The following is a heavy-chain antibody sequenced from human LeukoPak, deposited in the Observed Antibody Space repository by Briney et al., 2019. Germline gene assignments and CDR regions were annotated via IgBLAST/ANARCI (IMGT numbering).Heavy chain of an antibody. CDR1: AFTVSSNY. V-gene: IGHV3-66*01. Sequence: PGGSLRLSCAASAFTVSSNYMSWVRQAPGKGLECVSVIYSGGSTYYADSVKGRFTISRDNSKNTVYLQMNSLRAEDTAVYYCARDSSGWYWNWFDPWGQGTLVTVSS. D-gene: IGHD6-19*01. CDR3: ARDSSGWYWNWFDP. CDR2: IYSGGST. J-gene: IGHJ5*02.